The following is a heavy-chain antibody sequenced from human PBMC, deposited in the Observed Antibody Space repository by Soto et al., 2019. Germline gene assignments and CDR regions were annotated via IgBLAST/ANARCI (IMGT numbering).Heavy chain of an antibody. J-gene: IGHJ5*01. V-gene: IGHV4-59*01. CDR1: CGAISRYY. D-gene: IGHD3-10*01. Sequence: QVQLQESGPGLVKPSETLSLTCTVSCGAISRYYWSWIRQPPGKGLEWIGFIFYSGSTSYNTSLRSRVTRSIDTSEYQVSLKRNSVPAADTAVYYCASIIGDHVLSVESWGPGTLVGFSS. CDR3: ASIIGDHVLSVES. CDR2: IFYSGST.